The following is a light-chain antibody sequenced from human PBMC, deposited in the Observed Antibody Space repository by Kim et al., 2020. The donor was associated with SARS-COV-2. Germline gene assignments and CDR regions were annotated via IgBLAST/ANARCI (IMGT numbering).Light chain of an antibody. Sequence: SYELTQPPSVSVSPGQTASITCSGDKLGDKYACWYQQKPGQSPVLVIYQDSKRPSGIPERFSGSNSGNTATLTISGTQAMDEADYYCQAWASSTYVLFGG. CDR1: KLGDKY. CDR3: QAWASSTYVL. J-gene: IGLJ2*01. CDR2: QDS. V-gene: IGLV3-1*01.